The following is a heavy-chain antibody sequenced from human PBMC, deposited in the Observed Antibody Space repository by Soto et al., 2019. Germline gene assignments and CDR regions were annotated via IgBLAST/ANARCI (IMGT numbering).Heavy chain of an antibody. D-gene: IGHD3-10*01. CDR3: ARFYASGSYPYDY. J-gene: IGHJ4*02. CDR2: ISAYNGNT. V-gene: IGHV1-18*01. Sequence: SVKVSCKASGYTFTTYGISWVRQAPGQGLEWMGWISAYNGNTNYAQNLQGRVTMTTDTSTSTAYMELRSLRSDDTAVYYCARFYASGSYPYDYWGQGTLVTVSS. CDR1: GYTFTTYG.